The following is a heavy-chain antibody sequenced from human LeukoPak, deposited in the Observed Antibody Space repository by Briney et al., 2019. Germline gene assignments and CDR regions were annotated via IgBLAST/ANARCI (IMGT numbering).Heavy chain of an antibody. D-gene: IGHD2-15*01. Sequence: GGSLRLSCAASGFTFSSYGMSWVRQAPGKGLEWVSGITTSGGSTDYAESVKGRFTISRDNSKNTLYLQMNSLRAEDTAVYYCAKDLGYCSVGSCYSEGYWGQGTLVTVSS. CDR1: GFTFSSYG. V-gene: IGHV3-23*01. CDR2: ITTSGGST. J-gene: IGHJ4*02. CDR3: AKDLGYCSVGSCYSEGY.